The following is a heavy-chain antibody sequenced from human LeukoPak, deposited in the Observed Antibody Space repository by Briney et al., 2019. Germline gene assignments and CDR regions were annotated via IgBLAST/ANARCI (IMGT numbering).Heavy chain of an antibody. CDR1: GGSISSYY. V-gene: IGHV4-59*08. Sequence: SETLSLTCTVSGGSISSYYWSWIRQPPGKGLEWIGYIYYSGSTNYNPSLKSRVTISVDTSKNQFSLKLSSVTAADTAVYYCARRGPRGYSGYARVGGFDIWGQGTMVTVSS. CDR2: IYYSGST. J-gene: IGHJ3*02. CDR3: ARRGPRGYSGYARVGGFDI. D-gene: IGHD5-12*01.